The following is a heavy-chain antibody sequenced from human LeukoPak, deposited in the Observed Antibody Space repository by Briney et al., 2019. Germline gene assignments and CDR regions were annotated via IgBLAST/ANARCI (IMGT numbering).Heavy chain of an antibody. CDR2: MNPNSGGT. CDR3: ARRRTGTLDY. V-gene: IGHV1-2*02. Sequence: ASVKVSCKASGYTFTSYDINWVRQATGQGLEWMGWMNPNSGGTNYAQKFQGRVTMTRDTSISTAYMELSRLRSDDTAVYYCARRRTGTLDYWGQGTLVTVSS. D-gene: IGHD1-7*01. CDR1: GYTFTSYD. J-gene: IGHJ4*02.